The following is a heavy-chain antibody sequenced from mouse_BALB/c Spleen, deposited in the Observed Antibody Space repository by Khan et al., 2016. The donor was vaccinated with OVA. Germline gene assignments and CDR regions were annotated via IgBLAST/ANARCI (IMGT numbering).Heavy chain of an antibody. D-gene: IGHD3-3*01. CDR1: GYTFPEYT. CDR3: ARDAGRY. CDR2: INPKNGGT. J-gene: IGHJ4*01. Sequence: VQLQQSGPELVKPGASVKISCKTSGYTFPEYTVHWVKQSLGKSPDWIGVINPKNGGTAYNQKFRGKATLAVDKSSSTAYMEFRNLTSEDSAVYYCARDAGRYWGQGTSVTVAS. V-gene: IGHV1-18*01.